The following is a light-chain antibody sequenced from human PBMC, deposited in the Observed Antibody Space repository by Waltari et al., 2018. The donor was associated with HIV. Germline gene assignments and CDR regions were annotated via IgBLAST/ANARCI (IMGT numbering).Light chain of an antibody. V-gene: IGLV2-14*01. Sequence: QSALTQPASVSGSPGQSITISCTGTSSDVGGYNYFSWYQQHPGKAPKLMIYDVSNRSSVVSNRFSGSKSGNTASLTISGLQAEDEADYYCSSYTSSSTWVFGGGTKLTVL. CDR1: SSDVGGYNY. CDR3: SSYTSSSTWV. J-gene: IGLJ3*02. CDR2: DVS.